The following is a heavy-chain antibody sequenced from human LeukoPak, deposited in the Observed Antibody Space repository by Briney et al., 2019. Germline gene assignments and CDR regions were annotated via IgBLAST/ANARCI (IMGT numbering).Heavy chain of an antibody. CDR1: GGSISSYY. Sequence: ASETLSLTCTVSGGSISSYYWSWIRQPPGKGLEWIGYIYYSGSTNYNPSLKSRVTISVDTSKNQFSLKLSSVTAADTAGYYCARTRMGDWFDPWGQGTLVTVSS. D-gene: IGHD1-26*01. J-gene: IGHJ5*02. CDR2: IYYSGST. CDR3: ARTRMGDWFDP. V-gene: IGHV4-59*01.